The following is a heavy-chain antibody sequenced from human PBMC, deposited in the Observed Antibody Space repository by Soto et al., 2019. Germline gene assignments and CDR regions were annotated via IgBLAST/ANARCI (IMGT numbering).Heavy chain of an antibody. CDR2: FYWDDDE. CDR1: GFSISTRGVA. D-gene: IGHD3-9*01. CDR3: VHRPTGYYFDY. J-gene: IGHJ4*02. Sequence: GPTLVNPTQTLTLTCTFSGFSISTRGVAEGWIRQPPGKALEWLALFYWDDDEKYSPSLKSRLTVTKDTSKNQVVLTMTNMEPVDTATYYCVHRPTGYYFDYWGQGTLVTVSS. V-gene: IGHV2-5*02.